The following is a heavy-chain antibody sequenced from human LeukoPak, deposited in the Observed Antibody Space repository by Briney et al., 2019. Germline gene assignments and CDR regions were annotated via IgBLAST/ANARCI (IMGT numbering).Heavy chain of an antibody. CDR1: GGSISSSSYS. J-gene: IGHJ4*02. V-gene: IGHV4-39*07. CDR3: ASRGVPSGSPDY. CDR2: IYYSGST. Sequence: SETLSLTCTVSGGSISSSSYSWGWIRQPPGKGLEWIGSIYYSGSTYYNPSLKSRVTISVDTSKNQFSLKLSSVTAADTAVYYCASRGVPSGSPDYWGQGTLVTVSS. D-gene: IGHD1-26*01.